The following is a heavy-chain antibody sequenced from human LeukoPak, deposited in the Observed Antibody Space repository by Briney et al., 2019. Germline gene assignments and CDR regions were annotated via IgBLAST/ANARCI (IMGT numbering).Heavy chain of an antibody. CDR3: ARGGSSYSYGRNWFDP. D-gene: IGHD5-18*01. V-gene: IGHV4-4*07. CDR1: GGSISSYY. CDR2: IYTSGST. Sequence: SETLSLTCTVSGGSISSYYWSWIRQPAGKGLEWIGRIYTSGSTNYNPSLKSRVTMSVDTSKNQFSLKLSSVTAADTAVYYCARGGSSYSYGRNWFDPWGQGTLVTVSS. J-gene: IGHJ5*02.